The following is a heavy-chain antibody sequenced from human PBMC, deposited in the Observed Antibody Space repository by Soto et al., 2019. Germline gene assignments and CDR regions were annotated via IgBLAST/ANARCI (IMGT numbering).Heavy chain of an antibody. D-gene: IGHD2-15*01. Sequence: GGSLRLSCVASGYTFSNYGMHWVRQAPGKGLEWVAVISYDGSNKYYADSVKGRFTISRDNSKNTLYLQMNSLRAEDTAVYYCATDEVVATYAPDGIDYWGQGTLVTVSS. CDR1: GYTFSNYG. CDR2: ISYDGSNK. J-gene: IGHJ4*02. CDR3: ATDEVVATYAPDGIDY. V-gene: IGHV3-30*03.